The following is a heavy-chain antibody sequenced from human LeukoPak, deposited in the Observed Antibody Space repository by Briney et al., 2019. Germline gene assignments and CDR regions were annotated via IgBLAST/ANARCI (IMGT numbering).Heavy chain of an antibody. D-gene: IGHD6-19*01. CDR1: GYTAYH. CDR2: INPNSGDT. J-gene: IGHJ4*02. CDR3: ARVSSGGWHFDY. Sequence: ASVKVSCKASGYTAYHMHWVRQAPGQGLEWMGWINPNSGDTNYAQKFQGRVTMTRDTSISTSYMEPNSLRSDDTAMYYCARVSSGGWHFDYWGLGTLVTVSS. V-gene: IGHV1-2*02.